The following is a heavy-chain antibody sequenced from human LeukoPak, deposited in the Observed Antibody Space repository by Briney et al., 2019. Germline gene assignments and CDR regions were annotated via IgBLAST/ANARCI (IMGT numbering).Heavy chain of an antibody. J-gene: IGHJ5*02. CDR1: GFTFSGYW. CDR3: TRGAPYSSSWP. Sequence: TGGSLRLSCAASGFTFSGYWMHWVRQAPGKGLVWVSRINTDGSSTSYTDSVKGRFTISRDNAKNTLFLQMNSLRAEDTAVYYCTRGAPYSSSWPWGQGTLVTVSS. V-gene: IGHV3-74*01. D-gene: IGHD6-13*01. CDR2: INTDGSST.